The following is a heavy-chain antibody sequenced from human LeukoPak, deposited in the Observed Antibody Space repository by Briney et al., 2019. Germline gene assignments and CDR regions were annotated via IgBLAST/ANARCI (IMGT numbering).Heavy chain of an antibody. CDR1: GGSISSSSYY. D-gene: IGHD2-15*01. J-gene: IGHJ3*02. Sequence: PSETLSLTCTVSGGSISSSSYYWGWIRQPPGKGLEWIGSIYYSGSTYYNPSLKSRVTISVDTSKNQFSLKLSSVTAADTAVYYCARVGGGSFEAFDIWGQGTMVTVSS. CDR3: ARVGGGSFEAFDI. V-gene: IGHV4-39*07. CDR2: IYYSGST.